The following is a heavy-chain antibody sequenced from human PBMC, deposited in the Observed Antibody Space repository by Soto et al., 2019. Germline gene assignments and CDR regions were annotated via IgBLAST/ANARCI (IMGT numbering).Heavy chain of an antibody. CDR3: ARSFNRLSSFDF. V-gene: IGHV1-18*01. D-gene: IGHD2-21*02. CDR1: GYTFTSYG. Sequence: QAQLVQSGAEVKKPGASVKVSCKASGYTFTSYGITWVRQAPGQGLEWLGWMSTYNTGTNYSQKFQGRVAISTDTSTSTAYMELGSLISDDTAVYYCARSFNRLSSFDFWGQGALVTVSS. CDR2: MSTYNTGT. J-gene: IGHJ4*02.